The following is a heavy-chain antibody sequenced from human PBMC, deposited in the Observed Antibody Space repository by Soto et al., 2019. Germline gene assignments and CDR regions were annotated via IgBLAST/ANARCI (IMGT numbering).Heavy chain of an antibody. Sequence: GGSLRLSCAASGFTFTNYAMSWVRQTPGKGLEWVSSISGSGRNTYYADSVKGRFTISRDNSKNTLYLQMSSLRVEDAAVYYCASGFGENYYGMDVWGQGTTVTVSS. CDR1: GFTFTNYA. J-gene: IGHJ6*02. V-gene: IGHV3-23*01. CDR2: ISGSGRNT. D-gene: IGHD3-10*01. CDR3: ASGFGENYYGMDV.